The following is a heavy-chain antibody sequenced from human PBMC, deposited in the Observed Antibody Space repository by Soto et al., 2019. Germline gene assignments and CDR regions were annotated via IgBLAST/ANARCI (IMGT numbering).Heavy chain of an antibody. CDR2: INANSGGT. V-gene: IGHV1-2*02. CDR1: GYTFSDYY. J-gene: IGHJ4*02. Sequence: ASVKVSCKASGYTFSDYYMHWERQAPGQGLEWMGWINANSGGTTYAQKFQGRVTMTRDTSISTAYMELSRLSSDDTAIYYCARLQIEVAGTNWGQGTLVTVSS. CDR3: ARLQIEVAGTN. D-gene: IGHD6-19*01.